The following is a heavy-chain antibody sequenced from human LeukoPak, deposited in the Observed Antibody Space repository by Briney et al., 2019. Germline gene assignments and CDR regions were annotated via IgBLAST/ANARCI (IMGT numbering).Heavy chain of an antibody. J-gene: IGHJ3*02. CDR1: GGSISGSSCY. Sequence: SETLSLTCTVSGGSISGSSCYWGWIRQSPGRGLEWIVSIFYSDSGQMFYNPSLKSRVTMSADTSKNQFSLRVTSVTAADTAMYYCARRPPALGAFDIWGQGAMVSLS. CDR2: IFYSDSGQM. CDR3: ARRPPALGAFDI. V-gene: IGHV4-39*01.